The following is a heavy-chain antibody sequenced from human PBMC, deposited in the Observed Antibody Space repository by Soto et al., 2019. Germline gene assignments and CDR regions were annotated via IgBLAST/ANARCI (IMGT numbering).Heavy chain of an antibody. J-gene: IGHJ6*02. CDR3: ARGPTVTTFYFCLYV. D-gene: IGHD4-17*01. CDR2: IYYSGST. CDR1: GGSISSYY. Sequence: QVQLQESGPGLVKPSETLSLTCTVSGGSISSYYWSWIRQPPGKGLEWIGYIYYSGSTNYNPSLKCRITMSVYTSKKQFSLRLSSVTAADTAVYYCARGPTVTTFYFCLYVCGQGTTVTVSS. V-gene: IGHV4-59*01.